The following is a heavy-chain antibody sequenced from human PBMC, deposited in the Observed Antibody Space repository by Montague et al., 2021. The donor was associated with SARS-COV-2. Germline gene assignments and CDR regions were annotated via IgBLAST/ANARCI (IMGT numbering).Heavy chain of an antibody. CDR3: AKGYYYDTSGYLHPFDY. Sequence: SPSLSCAASGFTFRSYGMSWVRQAPGKGLEWVSGITGSGGSTYYADSVKGRFTISRDNSKNTLYLQMNSLRAEDTAVYYCAKGYYYDTSGYLHPFDYWGQGTLVTVSS. CDR1: GFTFRSYG. D-gene: IGHD3-22*01. CDR2: ITGSGGST. V-gene: IGHV3-23*01. J-gene: IGHJ4*02.